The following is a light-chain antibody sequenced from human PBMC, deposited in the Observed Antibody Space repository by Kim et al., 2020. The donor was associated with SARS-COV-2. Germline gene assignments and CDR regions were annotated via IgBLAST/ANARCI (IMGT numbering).Light chain of an antibody. J-gene: IGKJ1*01. CDR3: QHNQKRRPWR. Sequence: IAMTQSPATLSVSPGDRVTLSCRASQSVDRDVAWYQQKPGQPPRSLIYDASTRDTGVADRFRGSGSGTEFTLTISSLQSEDLAVYYWQHNQKRRPWRVGRGNKVDSK. CDR2: DAS. V-gene: IGKV3-15*01. CDR1: QSVDRD.